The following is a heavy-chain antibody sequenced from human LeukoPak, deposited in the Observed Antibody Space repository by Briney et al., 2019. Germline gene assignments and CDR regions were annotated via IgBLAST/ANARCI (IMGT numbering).Heavy chain of an antibody. CDR3: ARDHSGWGEVVVSSSGGELDY. CDR1: GFTFSSYW. J-gene: IGHJ4*02. V-gene: IGHV3-7*01. D-gene: IGHD6-6*01. CDR2: IKQDGSEK. Sequence: PGGSLRLSCAASGFTFSSYWMSWVRQAPGKGLEWVANIKQDGSEKYYVDSVKGRFTISRDNAKNSLYLQMNSLRAEDTAVYYCARDHSGWGEVVVSSSGGELDYWGQGTLVTVSS.